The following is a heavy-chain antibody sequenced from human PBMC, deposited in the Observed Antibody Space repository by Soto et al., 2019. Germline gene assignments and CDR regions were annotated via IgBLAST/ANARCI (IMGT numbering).Heavy chain of an antibody. CDR1: GLTFSGYS. V-gene: IGHV3-23*01. CDR2: IVARGITT. D-gene: IGHD6-13*01. CDR3: AKDLRGPEAGTWYFDL. Sequence: EVLLLESGGALVQPGGSLRLACATSGLTFSGYSMGWVRQAPGKGLEWVSSIVARGITTYYADSVKGRFTISRDNSKNTLYLQMSSLRDEDTAVYYCAKDLRGPEAGTWYFDLWGRGTLVTVSS. J-gene: IGHJ2*01.